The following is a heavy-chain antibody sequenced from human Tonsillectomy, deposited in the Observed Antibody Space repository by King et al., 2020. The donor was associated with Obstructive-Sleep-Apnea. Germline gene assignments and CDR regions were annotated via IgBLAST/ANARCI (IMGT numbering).Heavy chain of an antibody. V-gene: IGHV4-59*08. CDR2: IYYIGST. D-gene: IGHD6-13*01. Sequence: QLQESGPGLVKPSETLSLTCTVFGASISPYYWSWIRQPPGKGLEWIGYIYYIGSTNYNPSLKSRVSISLDASKNQFSLKLSSVTAADTAVYYCGRQQLPDYWGQGTLVTVSS. J-gene: IGHJ4*02. CDR1: GASISPYY. CDR3: GRQQLPDY.